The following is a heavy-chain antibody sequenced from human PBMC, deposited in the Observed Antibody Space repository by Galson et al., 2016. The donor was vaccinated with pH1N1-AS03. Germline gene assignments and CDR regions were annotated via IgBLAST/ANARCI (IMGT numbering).Heavy chain of an antibody. D-gene: IGHD3-10*01. CDR3: GRQNRIDYGSGKDGWFDP. J-gene: IGHJ5*02. CDR1: GFTFRSYS. V-gene: IGHV3-48*04. Sequence: SLRLSCAGSGFTFRSYSMNWVRQAPGKGLEWLSFISSSSGTIHYADSVKGRFITSRDNAKNSVYLQMNSLRVADTAVYYCGRQNRIDYGSGKDGWFDPWGQGTLVTVSS. CDR2: ISSSSGTI.